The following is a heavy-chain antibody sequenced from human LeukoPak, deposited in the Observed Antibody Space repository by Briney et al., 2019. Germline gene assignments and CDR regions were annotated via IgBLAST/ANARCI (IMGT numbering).Heavy chain of an antibody. J-gene: IGHJ6*03. D-gene: IGHD6-19*01. V-gene: IGHV4-34*01. CDR2: INHSGST. CDR1: GGSFSGYY. CDR3: ARGGGYGWEYYYYYYYMDV. Sequence: SETLSLTCAVYGGSFSGYYWSWIRQPPGKGLEWIGEINHSGSTNYNPSLKSRVTISVDTSKNQFSLKLSSVTAADTAVYYCARGGGYGWEYYYYYYYMDVWGKGTTVTVSS.